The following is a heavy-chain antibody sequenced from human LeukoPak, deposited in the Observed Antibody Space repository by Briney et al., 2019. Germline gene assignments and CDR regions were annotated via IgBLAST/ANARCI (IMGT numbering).Heavy chain of an antibody. CDR2: IYSGGST. Sequence: GGSLGLSCAASGFTFSSYEMNWVRQAPGKGLEWVSVIYSGGSTYYADSVKGRFTISRDNSKNTLYLQMNSLRAEDTAVYYCARVDYGDYGFDYWGQGTLVTVSS. D-gene: IGHD4-17*01. CDR3: ARVDYGDYGFDY. J-gene: IGHJ4*02. CDR1: GFTFSSYE. V-gene: IGHV3-66*01.